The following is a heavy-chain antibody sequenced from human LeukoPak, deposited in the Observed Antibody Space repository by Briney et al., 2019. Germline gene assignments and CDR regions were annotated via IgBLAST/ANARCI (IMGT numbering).Heavy chain of an antibody. V-gene: IGHV4-34*01. Sequence: SETLSLTCAVYSDSFSDYYWTWIRQPPGRGLEWIGEINHSGSTSYNPSLTSRVTISIDTSKKQFSMKLTSVTAADTAVYYCARVTGYSDPSTRFGLDYWGRGTLVTVPS. CDR3: ARVTGYSDPSTRFGLDY. CDR1: SDSFSDYY. CDR2: INHSGST. J-gene: IGHJ4*02. D-gene: IGHD3-10*01.